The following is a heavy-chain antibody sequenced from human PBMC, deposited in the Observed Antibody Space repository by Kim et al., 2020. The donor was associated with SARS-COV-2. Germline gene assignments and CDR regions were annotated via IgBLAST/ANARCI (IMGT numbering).Heavy chain of an antibody. CDR2: ISLYNGNT. CDR3: ARVSPWYYGSSGRRGDLIDY. CDR1: GYTFSSYG. V-gene: IGHV1-18*01. Sequence: ASVKVSCKTSGYTFSSYGISWVRQAPGQGLEWMGWISLYNGNTNYAQEVEDRVTMTTDTSTRTAYMEVRSLRSDDTAVYYCARVSPWYYGSSGRRGDLIDYWGQGPRVSVSS. D-gene: IGHD3-22*01. J-gene: IGHJ4*01.